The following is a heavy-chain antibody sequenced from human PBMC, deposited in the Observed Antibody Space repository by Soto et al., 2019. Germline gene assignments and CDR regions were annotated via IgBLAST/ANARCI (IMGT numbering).Heavy chain of an antibody. J-gene: IGHJ2*01. CDR3: ARDQGDPVNLVRGFMFRDDWYFDL. CDR1: GFSFSGYT. D-gene: IGHD3-10*01. CDR2: LSRDGNNR. V-gene: IGHV3-30-3*01. Sequence: QVQLVESGGGVVQPGGSLRLSCAASGFSFSGYTMHWVRQAPGKGLEWVADLSRDGNNRYYAYSVKGRFTVSRDNSKNTMYLQMNRLRVEDMSVYYGARDQGDPVNLVRGFMFRDDWYFDLWGRGTLVTAS.